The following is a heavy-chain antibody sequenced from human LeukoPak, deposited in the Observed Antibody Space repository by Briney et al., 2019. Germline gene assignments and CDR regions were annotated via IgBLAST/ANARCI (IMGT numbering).Heavy chain of an antibody. J-gene: IGHJ4*02. CDR2: IYSGGST. CDR3: ARDDGWIQFNF. Sequence: GGSLRLSCAASEFSVGSNYMTWVRQAPGKGLEWVSLIYSGGSTYYADSVKGRFTISRDNSKSTVYLQVNSLRAEDTALYYCARDDGWIQFNFWGQGTLVTVSS. CDR1: EFSVGSNY. V-gene: IGHV3-66*01. D-gene: IGHD5-18*01.